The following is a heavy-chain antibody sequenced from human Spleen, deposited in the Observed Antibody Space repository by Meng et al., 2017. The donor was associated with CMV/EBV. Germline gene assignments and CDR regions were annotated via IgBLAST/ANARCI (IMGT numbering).Heavy chain of an antibody. CDR2: IKQDGSEK. D-gene: IGHD2-2*01. CDR3: ARVGVVPAAKSGMGYFDY. J-gene: IGHJ4*02. V-gene: IGHV3-7*01. CDR1: GFTFRNSW. Sequence: GESLKISCAASGFTFRNSWMTWIRQTLDKRLEWVANIKQDGSEKYYVDSVKGRFTISRDNAKNSLYLQMNSLRAEDTAVYYCARVGVVPAAKSGMGYFDYWGQGTLVTVSS.